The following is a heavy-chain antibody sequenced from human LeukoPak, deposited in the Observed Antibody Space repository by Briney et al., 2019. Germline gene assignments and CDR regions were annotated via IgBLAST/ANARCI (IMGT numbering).Heavy chain of an antibody. J-gene: IGHJ4*02. D-gene: IGHD1-7*01. Sequence: SETLSLTCTVSGGSISSGDYYWSWIRQPPGKGLEWIGYIYYSGSTYYNPSLKSRVTISVDTSKNQFSLKLSSVTAADTAVYYCARGFRTGTTFGYWGQGTLVTVSS. CDR2: IYYSGST. CDR3: ARGFRTGTTFGY. V-gene: IGHV4-30-4*08. CDR1: GGSISSGDYY.